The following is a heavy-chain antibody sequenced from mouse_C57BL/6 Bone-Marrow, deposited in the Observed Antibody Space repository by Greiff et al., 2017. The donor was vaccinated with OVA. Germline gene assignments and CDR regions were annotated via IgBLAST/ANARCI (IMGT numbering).Heavy chain of an antibody. CDR3: ARWTTVVAPSWYFDV. Sequence: QVQLQESGPELVKPGASVKLSCKASGYTFTSYDINWVKQRPGQGLEWIGWIYPRDGSTKYNEKFTGKATLTVDTSSSTAYMELHSLTSEDSAVYFCARWTTVVAPSWYFDVWGTGTTVTVSS. J-gene: IGHJ1*03. CDR1: GYTFTSYD. CDR2: IYPRDGST. D-gene: IGHD1-1*01. V-gene: IGHV1-85*01.